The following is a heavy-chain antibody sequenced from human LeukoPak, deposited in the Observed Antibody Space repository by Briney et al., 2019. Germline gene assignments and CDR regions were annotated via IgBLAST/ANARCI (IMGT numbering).Heavy chain of an antibody. CDR3: VSWSGKYYVTSEIPANS. J-gene: IGHJ4*02. V-gene: IGHV3-7*01. CDR2: ISEDGSNK. Sequence: HAGGSLRLSCAASGLTFRNYWMSWIPQAPGKGREGAAHISEDGSNKYYVDSVKGRFTISRDNAKNSLYLQMISLRVEDTAVYYCVSWSGKYYVTSEIPANSWGQGTLVTVSS. D-gene: IGHD3-10*02. CDR1: GLTFRNYW.